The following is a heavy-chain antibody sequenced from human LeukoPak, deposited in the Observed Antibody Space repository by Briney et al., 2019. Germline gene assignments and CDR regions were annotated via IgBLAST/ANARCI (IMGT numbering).Heavy chain of an antibody. CDR2: ISGSGGST. J-gene: IGHJ6*03. CDR1: GFTFSSYA. CDR3: AKDHRPRITIFGVAIHYTDV. Sequence: GGSLRLSCAASGFTFSSYAMSWVRQAPGKGLEWVSAISGSGGSTYYADSVKGRFTISRDNSKNTLYLQMNSLRAEDTAVYYCAKDHRPRITIFGVAIHYTDVWGKGTTVTVSS. D-gene: IGHD3-3*01. V-gene: IGHV3-23*01.